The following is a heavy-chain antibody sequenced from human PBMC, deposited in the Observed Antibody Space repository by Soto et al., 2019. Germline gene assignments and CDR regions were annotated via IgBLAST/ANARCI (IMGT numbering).Heavy chain of an antibody. CDR1: GFTFSSYG. D-gene: IGHD5-12*01. V-gene: IGHV3-33*01. Sequence: GGSLRLSCAASGFTFSSYGMHWVRQAPGKGLEWVAVIWYDGSNKYYADSVKGRFTISRDNSKNTLYRQMNSLRAADTAVYYCAREATTNTRNYYYYYGMDVWGQGTTVTVSS. J-gene: IGHJ6*02. CDR3: AREATTNTRNYYYYYGMDV. CDR2: IWYDGSNK.